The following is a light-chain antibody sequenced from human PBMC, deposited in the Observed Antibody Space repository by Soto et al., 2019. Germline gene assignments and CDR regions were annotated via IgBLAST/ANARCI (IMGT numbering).Light chain of an antibody. CDR1: SSNIGAGYD. CDR3: QSSGSSLSAVS. CDR2: GNS. V-gene: IGLV1-40*01. Sequence: QSVLTQPPSVSGAPGQRGTISCTGSSSNIGAGYDVHWYQQLPGTAPKLLIYGNSNRPSGVPDRFSGSKSGTSASLAITGLQAEDEADYYCQSSGSSLSAVSFGGGTKLTVL. J-gene: IGLJ2*01.